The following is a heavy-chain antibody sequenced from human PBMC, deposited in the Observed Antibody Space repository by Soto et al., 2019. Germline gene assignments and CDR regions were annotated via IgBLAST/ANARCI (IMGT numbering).Heavy chain of an antibody. D-gene: IGHD6-6*01. CDR2: ISGSGGST. V-gene: IGHV3-23*01. CDR1: GLTFSSYA. CDR3: AKDLVLYSSSSPHYFDY. Sequence: PGGSLRLSCAASGLTFSSYAMSWVRQAPGRGLECVSVISGSGGSTYYADSVKGRFTISRDNSKNTLYLQMNSLRAEDSATYYCAKDLVLYSSSSPHYFDYWGQGSLVTVSS. J-gene: IGHJ4*02.